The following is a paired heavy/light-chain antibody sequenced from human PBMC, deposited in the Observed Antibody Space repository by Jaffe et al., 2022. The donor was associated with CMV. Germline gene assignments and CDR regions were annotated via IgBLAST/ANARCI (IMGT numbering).Light chain of an antibody. CDR1: QGISSY. CDR2: AAS. Sequence: AIRITQSPSSLSASTGDRVTITCRASQGISSYLAWYQQKPGKAPKLLIYAASTLQSGVPSRFSGSGSGTDFTLTISCLQSEDFATYYCQQYYSYPWTFGQGTKVEIK. V-gene: IGKV1-8*01. J-gene: IGKJ1*01. CDR3: QQYYSYPWT.
Heavy chain of an antibody. CDR2: INHSGST. CDR3: ARGSPNKYYYGSGSFFDP. D-gene: IGHD3-10*01. V-gene: IGHV4-34*01. CDR1: GGSFSGYY. J-gene: IGHJ5*02. Sequence: QVQLQQWGAGLLKPSETLSLTCAVYGGSFSGYYWSWIRQPPGKGLEWIGEINHSGSTNYNPSLKSRVTISVDTSKNQFSLKLSSVTAADTAVYYCARGSPNKYYYGSGSFFDPWGQGTLVTVSS.